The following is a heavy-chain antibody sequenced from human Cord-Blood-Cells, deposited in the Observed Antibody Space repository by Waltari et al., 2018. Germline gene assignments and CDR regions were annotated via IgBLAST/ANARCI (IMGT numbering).Heavy chain of an antibody. J-gene: IGHJ3*02. D-gene: IGHD2-15*01. CDR1: GFTFSNAW. CDR3: TTDLVVDWALLSQNDAFDI. V-gene: IGHV3-15*01. Sequence: EVQLVESGGGLVKPGGSLRLSCAASGFTFSNAWMSWVRQAPGKGLEWVGRIKSKTDGGTTDYAAPVKGRFTISRDDSKNTLYLQMNSLKTEDTAVYYCTTDLVVDWALLSQNDAFDIWGQGTMVTVSS. CDR2: IKSKTDGGTT.